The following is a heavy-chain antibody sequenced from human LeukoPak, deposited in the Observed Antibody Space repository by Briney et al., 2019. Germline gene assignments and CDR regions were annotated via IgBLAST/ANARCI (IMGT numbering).Heavy chain of an antibody. J-gene: IGHJ5*02. Sequence: SVKVSCKASGGTFSSYAINWVRQAPGQGLEWMGRIIPIFGTANYAQKFQGRVTITTDESTSTAYMELSSLRSEDTAVYYCARDSPYCSGGSCFRFDPWGQGTLATVSS. V-gene: IGHV1-69*05. CDR2: IIPIFGTA. CDR3: ARDSPYCSGGSCFRFDP. D-gene: IGHD2-15*01. CDR1: GGTFSSYA.